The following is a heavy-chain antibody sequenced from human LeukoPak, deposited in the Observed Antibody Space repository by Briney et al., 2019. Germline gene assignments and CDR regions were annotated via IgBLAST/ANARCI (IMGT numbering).Heavy chain of an antibody. CDR1: GYTFTSYD. CDR2: MNPNSGNT. V-gene: IGHV1-8*03. Sequence: ASVKVSCKASGYTFTSYDINWVRQATGQGLEWMGWMNPNSGNTGYAQKFQGRVTITRNTSISTAYMELSSLRSEDTAVYYCARVGPRYYYYYMDVWGKGTTVTVSS. CDR3: ARVGPRYYYYYMDV. J-gene: IGHJ6*03.